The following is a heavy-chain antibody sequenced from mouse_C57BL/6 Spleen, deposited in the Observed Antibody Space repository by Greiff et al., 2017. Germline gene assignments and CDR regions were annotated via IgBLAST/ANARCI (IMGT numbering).Heavy chain of an antibody. CDR2: IDPENGDT. V-gene: IGHV14-4*01. CDR1: GFNIKDDY. D-gene: IGHD2-1*01. J-gene: IGHJ3*01. CDR3: TTEDYGNSAWFAY. Sequence: VQLQQSGAELVRPGASVKLSCTASGFNIKDDYMHWVKQRPEQGLEWIGWIDPENGDTEYASKFQGKATITADTSSNTAYLQLSSLTSEDTAVYYCTTEDYGNSAWFAYWGQGTLVTVSA.